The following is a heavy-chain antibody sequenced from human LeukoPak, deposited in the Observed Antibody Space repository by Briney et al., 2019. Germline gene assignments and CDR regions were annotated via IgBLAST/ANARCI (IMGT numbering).Heavy chain of an antibody. CDR2: INPNSGGT. D-gene: IGHD6-19*01. Sequence: GASVKVSCKASGYTFTGYYMHWVRQAPGQGLEWMGWINPNSGGTNYAQKFQGRVTMTRDTSISTAYMELSRLRSEDTALYYCGKDNIRIVVAGTIDYWGQGTLVTVSS. J-gene: IGHJ4*02. CDR1: GYTFTGYY. CDR3: GKDNIRIVVAGTIDY. V-gene: IGHV1-2*02.